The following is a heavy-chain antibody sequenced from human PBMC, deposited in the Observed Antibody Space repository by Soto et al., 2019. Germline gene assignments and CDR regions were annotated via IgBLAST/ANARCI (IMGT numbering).Heavy chain of an antibody. J-gene: IGHJ4*02. Sequence: SVKVSFKASGYTFTSYGISLLLHAPVQLLEWMGWISAYNGNTNYAQKLQGRVTMTTDTSTSTAYMELRSLRSDDTAVYYCARGGRDIVLMVYATAVDYWGQGTLVTVSS. V-gene: IGHV1-18*01. CDR2: ISAYNGNT. CDR3: ARGGRDIVLMVYATAVDY. D-gene: IGHD2-8*01. CDR1: GYTFTSYG.